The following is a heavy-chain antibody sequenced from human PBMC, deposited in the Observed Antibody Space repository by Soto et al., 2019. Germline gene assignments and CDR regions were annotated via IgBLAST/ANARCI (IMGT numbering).Heavy chain of an antibody. CDR1: GGSVSANSYY. CDR3: ARRGLYSSTWSLYFDY. CDR2: IYHSGST. Sequence: NPSETLSLTCTVSGGSVSANSYYWNWIRQPPGKGLEWIGSIYHSGSTYYNPSLKSRVTISVDTSKNQFSLKLSSVTAADTAVYYCARRGLYSSTWSLYFDYWGQGTLVTVSS. V-gene: IGHV4-39*07. J-gene: IGHJ4*02. D-gene: IGHD6-13*01.